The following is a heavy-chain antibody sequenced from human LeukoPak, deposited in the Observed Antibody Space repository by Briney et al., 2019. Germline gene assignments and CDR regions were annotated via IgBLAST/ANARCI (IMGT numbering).Heavy chain of an antibody. CDR1: GFTFSSYW. J-gene: IGHJ4*02. Sequence: PGGSLRLSCAASGFTFSSYWMSWVRQAPGKGLEWVANIKQDGSEKYYVDSVKVRFTISRDNAKNSLYLQMNSLRAEDTAVYYCARDRGGVTPRFDYWGQGTLVTVSS. CDR2: IKQDGSEK. CDR3: ARDRGGVTPRFDY. V-gene: IGHV3-7*01. D-gene: IGHD3-16*01.